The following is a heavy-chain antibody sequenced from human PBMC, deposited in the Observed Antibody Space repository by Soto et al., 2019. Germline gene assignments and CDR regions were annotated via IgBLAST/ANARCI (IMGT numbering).Heavy chain of an antibody. J-gene: IGHJ4*02. Sequence: SETLSLTCTVSGGSISSYYWSWIRQPPGKGLERIGYIYYTGSTNYNPSLKSRVNISVDTSKNQFSLKLSSVTTAETAVYYCARGDGSGYQFFDYWGQGTPVTVSS. CDR3: ARGDGSGYQFFDY. CDR1: GGSISSYY. D-gene: IGHD3-22*01. CDR2: IYYTGST. V-gene: IGHV4-59*08.